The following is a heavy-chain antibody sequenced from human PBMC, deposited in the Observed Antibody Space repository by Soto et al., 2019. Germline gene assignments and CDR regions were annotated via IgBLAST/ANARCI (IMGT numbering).Heavy chain of an antibody. Sequence: GGSLRLSCEASGFTFSGFDMHWVRQPTGKGLEWVSSIGTAGDTYYAVSVKGRFTISRDNAKNSLSLQMNSLRAGDMAVYFCAKSQEIGTHFFDSWGQGTQVTVSS. V-gene: IGHV3-13*01. CDR1: GFTFSGFD. J-gene: IGHJ4*02. D-gene: IGHD6-13*01. CDR3: AKSQEIGTHFFDS. CDR2: IGTAGDT.